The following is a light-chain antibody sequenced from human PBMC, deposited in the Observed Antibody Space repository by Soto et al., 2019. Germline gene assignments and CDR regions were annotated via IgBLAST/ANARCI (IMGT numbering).Light chain of an antibody. V-gene: IGLV2-8*01. Sequence: QSALTQPPSASGSPGQSVTISCTGTSSDVGGYNYVSWYQHHPGNAPKLMIYEVNKRTSGVPDRFSGSKSGNTASLTVSGLQAEDEADYYCSSYAGSITPYVFGTGTQLTVL. CDR2: EVN. CDR1: SSDVGGYNY. CDR3: SSYAGSITPYV. J-gene: IGLJ1*01.